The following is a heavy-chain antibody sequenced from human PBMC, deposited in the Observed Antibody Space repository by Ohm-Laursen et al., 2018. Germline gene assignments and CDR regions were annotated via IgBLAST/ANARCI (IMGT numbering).Heavy chain of an antibody. D-gene: IGHD4-17*01. J-gene: IGHJ6*02. Sequence: SLRLSCAASGFIFRNFGMHWVRQAPGKGLEWVAAIWYDGSNKYYADSVKGRFTISRDNSKNTLYLQMNSLRAEDTAVYYCAREYYGDFLYYYGMDVWGQGTTVTVSS. V-gene: IGHV3-33*01. CDR1: GFIFRNFG. CDR2: IWYDGSNK. CDR3: AREYYGDFLYYYGMDV.